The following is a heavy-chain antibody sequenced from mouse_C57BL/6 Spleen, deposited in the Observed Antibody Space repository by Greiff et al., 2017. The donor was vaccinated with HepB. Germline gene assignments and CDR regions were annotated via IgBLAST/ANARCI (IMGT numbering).Heavy chain of an antibody. CDR2: INYDGSST. Sequence: DVKLVESEGGLVQPGSSMKLSCTASGFTFSDYYMAWVRQVPEKGLEWVANINYDGSSTYYLDSLKSRFIISRDNAKNILYLQMSSLKSEDTATYYCARDTPTVVPYWYFDVWGTGTTVTVSS. CDR1: GFTFSDYY. V-gene: IGHV5-16*01. D-gene: IGHD1-1*01. CDR3: ARDTPTVVPYWYFDV. J-gene: IGHJ1*03.